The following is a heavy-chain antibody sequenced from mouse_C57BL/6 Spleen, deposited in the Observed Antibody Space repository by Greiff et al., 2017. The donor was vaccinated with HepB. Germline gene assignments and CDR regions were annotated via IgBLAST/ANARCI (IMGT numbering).Heavy chain of an antibody. Sequence: EVKLQESGPGLVKPSQSLSLPCSVPGYSITSGYYWNWIRQFPGNKLEWMGYISYDGSNNYNPSLKNRISITRDTSKNQFFLKLNSVTTEDTATYYCARGYGSSDWFAYWGQGTRVTVSA. V-gene: IGHV3-6*01. J-gene: IGHJ3*01. CDR3: ARGYGSSDWFAY. CDR2: ISYDGSN. CDR1: GYSITSGYY. D-gene: IGHD1-1*01.